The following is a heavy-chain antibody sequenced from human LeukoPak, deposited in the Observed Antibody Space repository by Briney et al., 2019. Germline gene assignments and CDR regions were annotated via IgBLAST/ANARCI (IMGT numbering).Heavy chain of an antibody. D-gene: IGHD3-10*01. J-gene: IGHJ4*02. CDR2: IYYSGST. CDR3: ARGGLWFGELYRFDY. Sequence: PSGTLSLTCAVSGGSISSSNWWSWVRQPPGKGLEWIGYIYYSGSTNYNPSLKSRVTISVDTSKNQFSLKLSSVTAADTAVYYCARGGLWFGELYRFDYWGQGTLVTVSS. V-gene: IGHV4-4*02. CDR1: GGSISSSNW.